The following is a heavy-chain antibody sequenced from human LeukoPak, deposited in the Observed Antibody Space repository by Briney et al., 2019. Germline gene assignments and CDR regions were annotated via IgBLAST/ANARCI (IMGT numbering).Heavy chain of an antibody. CDR2: IYSGGST. V-gene: IGHV3-66*01. J-gene: IGHJ4*02. Sequence: PGGSLRLSCAAAGFTVDSNTRSGVGKPPGKGLEWVAIIYSGGSTSYADSVQGKFTIHRDNSKNTLYLQMNSLRTHDTAVHYCARGGRYFDISGYYFCWGQGTLVTVSS. CDR3: ARGGRYFDISGYYFC. CDR1: GFTVDSNT. D-gene: IGHD3-22*01.